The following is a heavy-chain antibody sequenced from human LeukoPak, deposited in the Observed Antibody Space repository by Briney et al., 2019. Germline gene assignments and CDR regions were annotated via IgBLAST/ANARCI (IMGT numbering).Heavy chain of an antibody. CDR2: IKQDGSEK. V-gene: IGHV3-7*01. D-gene: IGHD5-24*01. CDR3: ANGDGFDY. CDR1: GFTFSTNW. Sequence: GGSLRLSCATSGFTFSTNWMSLFRQAPGKGLEWVANIKQDGSEKYYVDSVKGRFTISRDNAKNSLYLQMNSLRAEDTAVYYCANGDGFDYWGQGTLVTVSS. J-gene: IGHJ4*02.